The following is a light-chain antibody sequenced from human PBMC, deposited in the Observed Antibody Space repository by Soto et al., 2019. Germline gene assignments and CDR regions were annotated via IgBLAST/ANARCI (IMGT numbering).Light chain of an antibody. CDR1: QSISRH. J-gene: IGKJ1*01. CDR3: QQSYSTPRT. Sequence: DIQMTQSPSSLSASLGDRVTITCRASQSISRHLNWYQQKPGKAPKLLIYAASSLQSGVPSRFSGSGSGTDFTLTISSLQPEDFATYYCQQSYSTPRTLGQGTKVDIK. V-gene: IGKV1-39*01. CDR2: AAS.